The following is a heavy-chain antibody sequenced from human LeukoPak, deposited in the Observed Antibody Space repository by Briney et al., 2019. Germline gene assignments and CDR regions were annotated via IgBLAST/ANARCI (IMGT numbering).Heavy chain of an antibody. V-gene: IGHV4-59*01. CDR2: IYYSGST. D-gene: IGHD2-15*01. J-gene: IGHJ4*02. CDR1: GDSIGGNY. CDR3: ARLLAGCPGGRCRAHFDY. Sequence: SETLSLTCSVSGDSIGGNYWSWMRQPPGKGLEWIRYIYYSGSTKYNPSLKSRVTMSVDTSKNQFSLNLRSVTAADTAVYYCARLLAGCPGGRCRAHFDYWGQGTLVTDSS.